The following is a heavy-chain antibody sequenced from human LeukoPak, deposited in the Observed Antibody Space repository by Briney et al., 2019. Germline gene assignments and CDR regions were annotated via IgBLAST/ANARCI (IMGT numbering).Heavy chain of an antibody. CDR2: IIPIFGTA. CDR3: ARDQGYRYGYGDFDY. J-gene: IGHJ4*02. Sequence: SVTVSCTASGGTFRSYAISWVRQAPGQGLEWMGGIIPIFGTANYAQKFQGRVTITADESTSTAYMELSSLRSEDAAVYYCARDQGYRYGYGDFDYWGQGTLVTVSS. CDR1: GGTFRSYA. V-gene: IGHV1-69*01. D-gene: IGHD5-18*01.